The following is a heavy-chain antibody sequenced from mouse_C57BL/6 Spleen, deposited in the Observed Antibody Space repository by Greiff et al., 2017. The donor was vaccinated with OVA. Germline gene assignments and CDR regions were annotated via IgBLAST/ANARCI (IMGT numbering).Heavy chain of an antibody. V-gene: IGHV1-82*01. CDR2: IYPGDGDT. Sequence: VKLQESGPELVKPGASVKISCKASGYAFSSSWMNWVKQRPGKGLEWIGRIYPGDGDTNYNGKFKGKATLTADKSSSTAYMQLSSLTSEDSAVYFCARDSTGTVAYWGQGTLVTVSA. J-gene: IGHJ3*01. CDR3: ARDSTGTVAY. CDR1: GYAFSSSW. D-gene: IGHD4-1*01.